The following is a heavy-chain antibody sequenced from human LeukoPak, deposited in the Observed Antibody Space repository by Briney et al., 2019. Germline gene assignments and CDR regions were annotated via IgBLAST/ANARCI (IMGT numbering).Heavy chain of an antibody. CDR3: ARDVYFYDSSAYSGYYYYYMDV. CDR2: IYYSGST. J-gene: IGHJ6*03. D-gene: IGHD3-22*01. V-gene: IGHV4-59*01. CDR1: GGSISSYY. Sequence: PSETLSLTCTVSGGSISSYYWSWIRQPPGKGLEWIGYIYYSGSTNYNPSLKSRVTISVDTSKNQFSLKLSSVTAADTAVYYCARDVYFYDSSAYSGYYYYYMDVWGKGTTVTVSS.